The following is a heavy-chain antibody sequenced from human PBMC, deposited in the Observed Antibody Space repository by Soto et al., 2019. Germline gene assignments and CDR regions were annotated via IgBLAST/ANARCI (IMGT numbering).Heavy chain of an antibody. V-gene: IGHV3-23*01. Sequence: GGSLRLSCAASGFTFSSYAMSWVRQAPGKGLEWVSAISGSGGSTYYADSVKGRFTISRDNSKNTLYLQMNSLRAEDTAVYYCAKRSWRIAVAGGGDDYWGQGTLVTVSS. D-gene: IGHD6-19*01. CDR1: GFTFSSYA. CDR2: ISGSGGST. J-gene: IGHJ4*02. CDR3: AKRSWRIAVAGGGDDY.